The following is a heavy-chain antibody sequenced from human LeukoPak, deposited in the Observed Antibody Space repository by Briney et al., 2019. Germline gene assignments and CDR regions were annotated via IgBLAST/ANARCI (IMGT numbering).Heavy chain of an antibody. CDR2: IGTYGGDT. CDR3: ARDLWNFYDDSGYNRDFDS. Sequence: VASVKVSCKATSRISWVRQAPGQGLVWMGWIGTYGGDTYYAQKFQGRITVTTDTSTSTVYMKLRNLRSDDTAVYYCARDLWNFYDDSGYNRDFDSWGQGTLVTVSS. D-gene: IGHD3-22*01. V-gene: IGHV1-18*01. J-gene: IGHJ5*01. CDR1: TSR.